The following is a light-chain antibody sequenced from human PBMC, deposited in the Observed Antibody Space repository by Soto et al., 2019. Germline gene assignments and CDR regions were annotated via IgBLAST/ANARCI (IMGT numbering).Light chain of an antibody. V-gene: IGKV3D-15*01. Sequence: EVVLTQSPVTLSLSPGERATLSCRASQSFRGLLAWYQQKPGQAPRLLIYDAYNRATGIPPRFSGSGSGTEFTLTISSLQSEDFAVYYCQQYNNWPPITFGQGTRLENK. CDR2: DAY. CDR1: QSFRGL. CDR3: QQYNNWPPIT. J-gene: IGKJ5*01.